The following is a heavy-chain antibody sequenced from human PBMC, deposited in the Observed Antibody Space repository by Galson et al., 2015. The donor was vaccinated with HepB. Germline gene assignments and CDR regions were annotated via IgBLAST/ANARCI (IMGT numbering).Heavy chain of an antibody. Sequence: SLRLSCAASGFTVSSNYMSWVRQAPGKGLEWVSVIYSGGSTYYADSVKGRFTISRDNSKNTHYLQMNSLRAEDTAVYYCARDLKGRTYFDFWSGSYYGLDVWGQGTPGTVSS. V-gene: IGHV3-66*02. J-gene: IGHJ6*02. CDR3: ARDLKGRTYFDFWSGSYYGLDV. D-gene: IGHD3-3*01. CDR2: IYSGGST. CDR1: GFTVSSNY.